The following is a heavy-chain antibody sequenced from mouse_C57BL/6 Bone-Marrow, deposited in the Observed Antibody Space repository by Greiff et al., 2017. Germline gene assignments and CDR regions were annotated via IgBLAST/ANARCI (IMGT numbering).Heavy chain of an antibody. CDR1: GYTFTSYW. J-gene: IGHJ1*03. Sequence: VKLQQPGAELVRPGTSVKLSCKASGYTFTSYWMHWVKQRPGQGLEWIGVIDPSDSYTNYNQKFKGKATLTVDTSSSTAYMQLSSLTSEDSAVYSCARSADYGSSYWYFDVWGTGTTVTVSS. CDR2: IDPSDSYT. V-gene: IGHV1-59*01. D-gene: IGHD1-1*01. CDR3: ARSADYGSSYWYFDV.